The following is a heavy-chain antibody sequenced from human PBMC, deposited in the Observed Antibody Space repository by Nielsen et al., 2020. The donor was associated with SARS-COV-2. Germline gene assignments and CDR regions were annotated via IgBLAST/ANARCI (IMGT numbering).Heavy chain of an antibody. Sequence: GESLKISCEASGFTFSSYAMSWVRQAPGKGLEWVSAISGSGGSTYYADSVKGRFTISRDNSKNTLYLQMNSLRAEDTAVYYCAKEMNTDTAMDDYYYYYGMDVWGQGTTVTVSS. CDR2: ISGSGGST. J-gene: IGHJ6*02. CDR3: AKEMNTDTAMDDYYYYYGMDV. D-gene: IGHD5-18*01. CDR1: GFTFSSYA. V-gene: IGHV3-23*01.